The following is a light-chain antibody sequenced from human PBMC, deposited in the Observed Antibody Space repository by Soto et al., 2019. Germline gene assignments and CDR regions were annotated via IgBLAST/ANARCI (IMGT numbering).Light chain of an antibody. J-gene: IGKJ4*01. V-gene: IGKV2-28*01. CDR2: LGS. Sequence: DIVMTQSPLSLPVTPGEPASISCRSSQSLLHSNGYNYLDWYLQKPGQSPQLLIYLGSNRASGVHDRFSGSGSGTDFTLKISRAEAEDVGVYYCMQALQTPLTFGGGTKVEIK. CDR3: MQALQTPLT. CDR1: QSLLHSNGYNY.